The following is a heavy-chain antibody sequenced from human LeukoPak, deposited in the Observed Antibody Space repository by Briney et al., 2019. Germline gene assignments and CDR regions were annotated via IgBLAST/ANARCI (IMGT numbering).Heavy chain of an antibody. J-gene: IGHJ3*02. D-gene: IGHD2-2*02. V-gene: IGHV3-7*01. CDR2: IKQDGSEK. Sequence: GGSLRLSCAASGFTFSSYWMSWVRQAPGKGLEWVANIKQDGSEKYYVDSVKGRFTISRDNAKNSLYLQMNSLRAEDTAVYYCARAIGYLYDAFDIWGQGTMVTVPS. CDR1: GFTFSSYW. CDR3: ARAIGYLYDAFDI.